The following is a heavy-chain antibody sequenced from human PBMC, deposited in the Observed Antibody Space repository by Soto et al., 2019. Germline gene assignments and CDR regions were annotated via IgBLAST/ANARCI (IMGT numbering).Heavy chain of an antibody. Sequence: SETLSLTCTVSGGSISSYYWSWIRQPPGKGLEWIGYIYYSGSTNYNPSLKSRVTISVDTSKNQFSLKLSSVTAADTAVYYCARVLRGWSGYYTYYWGQGTLVTVSS. CDR3: ARVLRGWSGYYTYY. CDR1: GGSISSYY. D-gene: IGHD3-3*01. CDR2: IYYSGST. J-gene: IGHJ4*02. V-gene: IGHV4-59*01.